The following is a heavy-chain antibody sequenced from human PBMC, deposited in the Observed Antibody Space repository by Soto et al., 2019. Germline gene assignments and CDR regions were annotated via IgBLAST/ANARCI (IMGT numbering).Heavy chain of an antibody. Sequence: QVQLVQSGAEVKKPGASVKVSCKASGYTFTSYYMHWVRQAPGQGLEWMGIINPTGGTTTYAQKFQGRVTMPRDTSTSTVYMELSSLRSEDTAVYYCARGPNGYSSTWGQGTLVTVSS. CDR2: INPTGGTT. V-gene: IGHV1-46*01. J-gene: IGHJ5*02. D-gene: IGHD6-13*01. CDR3: ARGPNGYSST. CDR1: GYTFTSYY.